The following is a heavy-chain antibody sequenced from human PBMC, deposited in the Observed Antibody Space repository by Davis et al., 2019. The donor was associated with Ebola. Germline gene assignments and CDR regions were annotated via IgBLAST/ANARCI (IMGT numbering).Heavy chain of an antibody. D-gene: IGHD3-3*01. J-gene: IGHJ4*02. CDR1: GDSISNNPYY. V-gene: IGHV4-39*01. CDR3: ARHPPWATIFGGWLFDS. CDR2: IYYSGST. Sequence: SETLSLTCTVSGDSISNNPYYWGWIRQPPGKGLEWIGSIYYSGSTFYNPSLKSRVTISLDTSKNQFSLKLSSVSAADTAVYFCARHPPWATIFGGWLFDSWGQGTLLTVSS.